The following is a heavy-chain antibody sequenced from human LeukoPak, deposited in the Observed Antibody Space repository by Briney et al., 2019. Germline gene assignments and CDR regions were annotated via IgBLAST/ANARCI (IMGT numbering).Heavy chain of an antibody. V-gene: IGHV3-21*01. D-gene: IGHD2-21*02. J-gene: IGHJ4*02. CDR3: ARDHDFAFDN. CDR1: GFTFSSYS. Sequence: GGSLRLSCAASGFTFSSYSMNWVRQAPGKGLEWVSSITSTSTYIFYADSVKGRFTISRDNAKNSLYLQMTSLTAEDTAIYYCARDHDFAFDNWGQGTLVTVSS. CDR2: ITSTSTYI.